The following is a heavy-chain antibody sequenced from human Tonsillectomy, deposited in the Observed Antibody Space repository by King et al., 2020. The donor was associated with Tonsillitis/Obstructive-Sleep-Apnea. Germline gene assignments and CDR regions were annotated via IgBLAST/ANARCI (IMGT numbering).Heavy chain of an antibody. CDR1: GYTLTELS. J-gene: IGHJ3*02. D-gene: IGHD1-7*01. V-gene: IGHV1-24*01. CDR3: ATVRWRITGTISAFDI. CDR2: FDPEDGET. Sequence: LQLVQSGAEVKKPGASVKVSCKVSGYTLTELSMHWVRQAPGKGLEWMGGFDPEDGETIYAQKFQGRVTMTEDTSTDTAYMELSSLRSEDTAVYYCATVRWRITGTISAFDIWGQGTMVTVSS.